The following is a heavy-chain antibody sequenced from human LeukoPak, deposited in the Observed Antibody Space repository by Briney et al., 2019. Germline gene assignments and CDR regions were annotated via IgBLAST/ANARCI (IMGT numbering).Heavy chain of an antibody. J-gene: IGHJ4*02. CDR1: GFTFRNSA. D-gene: IGHD1-20*01. V-gene: IGHV3-23*01. CDR2: IGGHVHST. Sequence: GGSLRLSCAASGFTFRNSAMSWVRQAPGTGLEWVSSIGGHVHSTYYADSVIGRFTISRDDSKNTLYLQMNSLRANDTAIYYCANHRTPDRYHWNYFDYWGQGTLVTVSS. CDR3: ANHRTPDRYHWNYFDY.